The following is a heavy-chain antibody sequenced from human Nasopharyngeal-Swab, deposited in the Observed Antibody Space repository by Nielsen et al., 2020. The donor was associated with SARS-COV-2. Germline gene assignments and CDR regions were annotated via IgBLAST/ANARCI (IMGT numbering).Heavy chain of an antibody. CDR1: GFTFSSYG. CDR2: IWYDGSNK. Sequence: GESLKILCAASGFTFSSYGMHWVRQAPGKGLEWVAVIWYDGSNKYYADSVKGRFTISRDNSKNTLYLQMNSLRAEDTAVYYCARDEAVAQLSYYGMDVWGQGTTVTVSS. V-gene: IGHV3-33*01. J-gene: IGHJ6*02. CDR3: ARDEAVAQLSYYGMDV. D-gene: IGHD6-19*01.